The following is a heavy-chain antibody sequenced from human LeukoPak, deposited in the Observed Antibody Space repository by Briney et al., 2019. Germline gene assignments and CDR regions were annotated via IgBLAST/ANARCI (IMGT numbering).Heavy chain of an antibody. CDR3: ASGDLYYYDSSGIYYFDY. CDR1: GGTFSSYA. Sequence: ASVKVSCKASGGTFSSYAISWVRQAPGQGLEWMVGIIPIFGTANYAQKFQGRVTITADESTSTAYMELSSLRFEDTAVYYCASGDLYYYDSSGIYYFDYWGQGTLVTVSS. J-gene: IGHJ4*02. V-gene: IGHV1-69*13. D-gene: IGHD3-22*01. CDR2: IIPIFGTA.